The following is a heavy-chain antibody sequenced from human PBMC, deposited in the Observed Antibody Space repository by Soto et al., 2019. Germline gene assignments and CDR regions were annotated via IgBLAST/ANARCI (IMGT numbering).Heavy chain of an antibody. CDR2: ISNGGSAI. J-gene: IGHJ5*02. Sequence: VQLVESGGGLVKPEGSLRLSCAASGFTFSHAWMSWVRQAPGKGLEWLSYISNGGSAIFYADSVKGRFTISRDDAKNSLYLEMHSLREEDTAVYYCARGWFDLWGQGTLVAVSS. V-gene: IGHV3-11*04. CDR3: ARGWFDL. CDR1: GFTFSHAW.